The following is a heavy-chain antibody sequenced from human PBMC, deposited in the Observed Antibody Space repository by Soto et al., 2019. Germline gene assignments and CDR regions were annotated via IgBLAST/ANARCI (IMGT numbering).Heavy chain of an antibody. CDR3: ARVGTYYYDSSGYYYPEYFQL. CDR2: IYYSGSA. J-gene: IGHJ1*01. CDR1: GGSISSYY. D-gene: IGHD3-22*01. V-gene: IGHV4-59*01. Sequence: SETLSLTCTVSGGSISSYYWSWIRQPPGKXLEWIGYIYYSGSANYNPSLKSRVTISVDTSKNQFSLKLSSVTAADTAVYYCARVGTYYYDSSGYYYPEYFQLWGQGTQVTVSS.